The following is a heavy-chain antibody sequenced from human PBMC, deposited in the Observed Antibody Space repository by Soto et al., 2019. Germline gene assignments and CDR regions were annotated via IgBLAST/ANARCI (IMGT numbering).Heavy chain of an antibody. V-gene: IGHV4-59*01. J-gene: IGHJ3*02. CDR2: IYYSGST. CDR1: GGSISSYY. CDR3: EKKNGEYRQSDAFDI. Sequence: SETLSLTCTVSGGSISSYYWSWIRQPPGKGLEWIGYIYYSGSTNYNPSLKSRVTISVDTSKNQFSLKLSSVTAADTAVYYCEKKNGEYRQSDAFDIWGQGTMVTVSS. D-gene: IGHD4-17*01.